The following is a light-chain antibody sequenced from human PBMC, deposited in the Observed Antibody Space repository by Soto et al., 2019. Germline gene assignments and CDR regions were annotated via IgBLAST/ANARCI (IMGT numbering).Light chain of an antibody. Sequence: EVVLTVSPDSLSLSPGEPATLSCRASQSVGTSFLAWYQQKPGQAPRLLIYGASNRATDVPDRFSGGGSGTEFNLTIKRLEAEDIAVYFCHQNGSSPFTFGQGAKL. CDR2: GAS. CDR3: HQNGSSPFT. J-gene: IGKJ2*01. CDR1: QSVGTSF. V-gene: IGKV3-20*01.